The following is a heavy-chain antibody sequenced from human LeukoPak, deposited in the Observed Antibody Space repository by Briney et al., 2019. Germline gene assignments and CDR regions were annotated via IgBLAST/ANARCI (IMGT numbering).Heavy chain of an antibody. CDR2: IYYSGST. Sequence: PSGTLSLTCTVSGGSISSSSYYWGWIRQPPGKGLEWIGSIYYSGSTYYNPSLKSRVTISVDTSKNQFSLKLSSVTAADTAVYYCASMYSGSYYSDYWGQGTLVTVSS. J-gene: IGHJ4*02. CDR1: GGSISSSSYY. V-gene: IGHV4-39*07. D-gene: IGHD1-26*01. CDR3: ASMYSGSYYSDY.